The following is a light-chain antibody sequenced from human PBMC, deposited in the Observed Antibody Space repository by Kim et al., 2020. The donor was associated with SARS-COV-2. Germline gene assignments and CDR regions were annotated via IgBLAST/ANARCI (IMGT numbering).Light chain of an antibody. CDR2: GAS. CDR3: HQSNDWPPGDT. V-gene: IGKV3-15*01. J-gene: IGKJ2*01. Sequence: EIVMTQSPATLSVSPGERATLSCRASQSISTYLAWYQQKPGQAPRLLIYGASTRATGVPARFSASGSGTEFTLTISSLQSDDFAVYFCHQSNDWPPGDTFGQGTKLEIK. CDR1: QSISTY.